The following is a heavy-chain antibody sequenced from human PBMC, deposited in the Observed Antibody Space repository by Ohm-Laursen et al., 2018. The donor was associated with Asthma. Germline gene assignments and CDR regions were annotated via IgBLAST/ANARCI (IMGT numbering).Heavy chain of an antibody. D-gene: IGHD3-22*01. CDR2: IYYSGST. V-gene: IGHV4-31*11. CDR1: GGSISSSNW. CDR3: ARTRYYYDSSGRPGAFDI. J-gene: IGHJ3*02. Sequence: TLSLTCAVSGGSISSSNWWSWVRQHPGKGLEWIGYIYYSGSTYYNPSLKSRVTISVDTSKNQFSLKLSSVTAADTAVYYCARTRYYYDSSGRPGAFDIWGQGTMVTVSS.